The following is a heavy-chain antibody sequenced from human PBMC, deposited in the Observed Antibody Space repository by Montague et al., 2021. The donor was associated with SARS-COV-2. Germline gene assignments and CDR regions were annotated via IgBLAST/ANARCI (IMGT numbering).Heavy chain of an antibody. CDR1: GGSFSSGCYY. Sequence: TLSLTCTVYGGSFSSGCYYWSWNRQPAGKGLEWIGRIYIRGNTNSNPYIKSRVTISSDTTRYQFSLRLNSATAADTDVYYCAGDRYYGPVHWFDPWGQGTLVIVSS. V-gene: IGHV4-61*02. CDR3: AGDRYYGPVHWFDP. J-gene: IGHJ5*02. D-gene: IGHD3-22*01. CDR2: IYIRGNT.